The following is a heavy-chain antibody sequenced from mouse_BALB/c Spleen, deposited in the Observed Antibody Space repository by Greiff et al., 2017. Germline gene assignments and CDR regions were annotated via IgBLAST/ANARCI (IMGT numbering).Heavy chain of an antibody. J-gene: IGHJ4*01. D-gene: IGHD3-3*01. V-gene: IGHV14-4*02. CDR3: NAWGTLYYYAMDY. Sequence: VQLKESGAELVRSGASVKLSCTASGFNIKDYYMHWVKQRPEQGLEWIGWIDPENGDTEYAPKFQGKATMTADTSSNTAYLQLSSLTSEDTAVYYCNAWGTLYYYAMDYWGQGTSVTVSS. CDR1: GFNIKDYY. CDR2: IDPENGDT.